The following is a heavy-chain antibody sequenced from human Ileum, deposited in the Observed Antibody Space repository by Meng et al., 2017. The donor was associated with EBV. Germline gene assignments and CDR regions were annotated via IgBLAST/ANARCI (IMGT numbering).Heavy chain of an antibody. CDR3: ARQGLLSTSGWIDS. CDR2: CLKSGGT. CDR1: GCSMMSHLFL. Sequence: FGCSMMSHLFLLGGNRQPPGGGLNGYGSCLKSGGTKYNQPLKSRQYLAAETSKNQSSLRLRSVTAEDTAVYYCARQGLLSTSGWIDSWGQGALVTVSS. J-gene: IGHJ5*01. D-gene: IGHD2-15*01. V-gene: IGHV4-39*01.